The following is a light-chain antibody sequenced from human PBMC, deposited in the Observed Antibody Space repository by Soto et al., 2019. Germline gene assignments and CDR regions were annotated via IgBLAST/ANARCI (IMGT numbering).Light chain of an antibody. CDR2: TNN. CDR1: TSNIGNNV. Sequence: QSVLTQPPSASGTPGQRVTISCSGSTSNIGNNVVNWYQQRPGTAPKLLISTNNQRPSGVPDRFSGSKSGTSDSLTITGLQSDDEADYYCAAWDDSLNGRGVFGGGTQLTVL. V-gene: IGLV1-44*01. CDR3: AAWDDSLNGRGV. J-gene: IGLJ3*02.